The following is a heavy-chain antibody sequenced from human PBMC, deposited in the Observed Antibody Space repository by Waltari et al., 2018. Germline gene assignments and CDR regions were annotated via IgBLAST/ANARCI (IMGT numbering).Heavy chain of an antibody. Sequence: QVQLQESGPGLVKPSETLSLTCTVSGGSISSYYWSWIRQPPGKGLEWIGYIYTSGSTNYNPSLKSRVTISVDTSKNQFSLKLSSVTAADTAVYYCARDGRRDGYNPGYWGQGTLVTVSS. V-gene: IGHV4-4*09. J-gene: IGHJ4*02. CDR2: IYTSGST. CDR1: GGSISSYY. D-gene: IGHD5-12*01. CDR3: ARDGRRDGYNPGY.